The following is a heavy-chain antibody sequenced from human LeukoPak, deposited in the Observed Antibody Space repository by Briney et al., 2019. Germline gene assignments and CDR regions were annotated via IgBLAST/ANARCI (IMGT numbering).Heavy chain of an antibody. CDR3: ARHIGYSSSWTQAIDAFDI. CDR1: GGSISSYY. CDR2: IYYSGST. Sequence: SETLSLTCTVSGGSISSYYWSWIRQPPGKGLEWIGYIYYSGSTNYNPSLKSRVTISVDTSKNQFSLKLSSVTAADTAVYYCARHIGYSSSWTQAIDAFDIWGQGTMVTVSS. D-gene: IGHD6-13*01. V-gene: IGHV4-59*08. J-gene: IGHJ3*02.